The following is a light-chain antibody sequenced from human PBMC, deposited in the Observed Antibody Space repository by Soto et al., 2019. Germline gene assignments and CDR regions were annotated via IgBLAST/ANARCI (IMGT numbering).Light chain of an antibody. Sequence: IVLTQSPRTLSLSPGERATLSCRASQSVSSGYLAWYQQKPGQAPRLLIYGASSRAIGIPDRFSGSGSGTDFTLTISRLEPEDFAVYYCQHYAMSPPFTFGPGTKVDIK. CDR1: QSVSSGY. CDR2: GAS. J-gene: IGKJ3*01. CDR3: QHYAMSPPFT. V-gene: IGKV3-20*01.